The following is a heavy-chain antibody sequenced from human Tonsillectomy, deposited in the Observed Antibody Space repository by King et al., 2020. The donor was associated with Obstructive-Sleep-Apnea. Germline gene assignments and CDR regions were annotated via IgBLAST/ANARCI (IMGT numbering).Heavy chain of an antibody. CDR1: GGSISSGGYY. Sequence: QLQESGPGLVKPSQTLFLTCTVSGGSISSGGYYWSWIRQPPGKGLEWIGYIYYSGSTYYNPSLKSRVTISVDTSKNQFSLKLSSVTAADTAVYYCARGVSGYDFTVDYWGQGTLVTVSS. V-gene: IGHV4-31*03. CDR2: IYYSGST. CDR3: ARGVSGYDFTVDY. D-gene: IGHD5-12*01. J-gene: IGHJ4*02.